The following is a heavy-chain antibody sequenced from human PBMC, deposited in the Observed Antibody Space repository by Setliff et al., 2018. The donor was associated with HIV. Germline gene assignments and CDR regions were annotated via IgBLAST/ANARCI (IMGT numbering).Heavy chain of an antibody. J-gene: IGHJ5*02. CDR1: GYSFTNYW. V-gene: IGHV5-51*01. D-gene: IGHD6-19*01. CDR3: ARLSKSTSGWDNWFDP. Sequence: GESLKISCKASGYSFTNYWIGWVRQMPAKRPEWMGIIYPADSDTTYSPSFQGQVTISVDRSISTAYLQWSNLKASDTAMYYCARLSKSTSGWDNWFDPWGQGTLVTVSS. CDR2: IYPADSDT.